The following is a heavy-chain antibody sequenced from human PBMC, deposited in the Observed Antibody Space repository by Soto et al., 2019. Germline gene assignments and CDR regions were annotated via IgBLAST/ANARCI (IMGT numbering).Heavy chain of an antibody. V-gene: IGHV3-30*18. J-gene: IGHJ4*02. Sequence: GGSLRLSCAASGFTFSSYGMHWVRQAPGKGLEWVAVISYDGSNKYYADSVKGRFTISRDNSKNTLYLQMNSLRAEDTAVYYCAKVVTTRSGYFDYWGQGTLVTVS. D-gene: IGHD3-22*01. CDR1: GFTFSSYG. CDR3: AKVVTTRSGYFDY. CDR2: ISYDGSNK.